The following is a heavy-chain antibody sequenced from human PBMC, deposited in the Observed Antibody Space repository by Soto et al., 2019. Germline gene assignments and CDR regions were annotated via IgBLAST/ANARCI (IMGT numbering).Heavy chain of an antibody. V-gene: IGHV4-4*02. CDR2: VYRTGST. D-gene: IGHD6-13*01. J-gene: IGHJ4*02. Sequence: SETLSLTCAVSGGSISTSNWWSWVRQPPGKGLEWIGEVYRTGSTNYNPSLESRVIVSVDKSKNQFSLKLTSVTAADTAVYYCARARATIAAAAIFDCWGQGTLVTVSS. CDR3: ARARATIAAAAIFDC. CDR1: GGSISTSNW.